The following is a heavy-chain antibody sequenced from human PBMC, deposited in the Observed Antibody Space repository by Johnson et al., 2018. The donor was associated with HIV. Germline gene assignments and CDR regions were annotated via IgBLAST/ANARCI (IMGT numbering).Heavy chain of an antibody. D-gene: IGHD3-10*01. CDR2: IKQDGSEK. J-gene: IGHJ3*02. V-gene: IGHV3-7*01. CDR1: GFIFRNHW. CDR3: ARENGGGAFDI. Sequence: VQLVESGGGLVQPGGSLRLSCAASGFIFRNHWISWVRQAPGNGLEWVANIKQDGSEKYYVDSVKGRFTISRDNAKNSLYLQMNSLRAGDTAVYYCARENGGGAFDIWGQGTMVTVSS.